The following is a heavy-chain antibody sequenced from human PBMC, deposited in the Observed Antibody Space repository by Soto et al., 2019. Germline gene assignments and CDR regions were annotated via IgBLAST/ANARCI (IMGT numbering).Heavy chain of an antibody. Sequence: SGPTLVNPTQTLTLTCTFSGFSLSTSGMCVSWIRQPPGKALEWLALIDWDDDKYYSTSLKTRLTISKDTSKNQVVLTMTNMDPVDTATYYCARMRVSGYSASSGYYYYYGMDVWGQGTTVTVSS. CDR1: GFSLSTSGMC. D-gene: IGHD3-22*01. V-gene: IGHV2-70*01. CDR3: ARMRVSGYSASSGYYYYYGMDV. CDR2: IDWDDDK. J-gene: IGHJ6*02.